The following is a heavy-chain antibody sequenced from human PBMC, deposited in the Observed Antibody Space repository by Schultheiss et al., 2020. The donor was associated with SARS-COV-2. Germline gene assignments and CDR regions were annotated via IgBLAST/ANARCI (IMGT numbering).Heavy chain of an antibody. CDR2: INHTGST. CDR1: GGSFSGNF. D-gene: IGHD6-6*01. CDR3: ARLAARRGWFDP. V-gene: IGHV4-34*01. J-gene: IGHJ5*02. Sequence: SETLSLTCGVSGGSFSGNFWSWIRQPPGKGLEWIGEINHTGSTNYNPSLKSRVTISVDTSKNQFSLKLSSVTAADTAVYYCARLAARRGWFDPWGQGTLVTVSS.